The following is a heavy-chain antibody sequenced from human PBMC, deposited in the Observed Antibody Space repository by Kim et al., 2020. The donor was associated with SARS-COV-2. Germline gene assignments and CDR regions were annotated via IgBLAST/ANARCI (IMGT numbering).Heavy chain of an antibody. D-gene: IGHD6-25*01. CDR3: AKMSGHPVQHYNMDV. V-gene: IGHV3-23*01. CDR2: ILDTGAAT. J-gene: IGHJ6*02. Sequence: GGSLRLSCTASGFTFSSFAMSWVRQAPGKGLEWVSAILDTGAATYYADSVKGRFTISRDNSGNTLFLQMNSLRAEDTAVYYCAKMSGHPVQHYNMDVWGQGTTVTVSS. CDR1: GFTFSSFA.